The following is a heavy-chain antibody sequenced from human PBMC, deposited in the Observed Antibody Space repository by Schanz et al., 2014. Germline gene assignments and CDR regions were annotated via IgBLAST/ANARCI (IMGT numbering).Heavy chain of an antibody. CDR3: ARAKRFGDMDV. CDR1: GYTFTGYY. D-gene: IGHD3-16*01. CDR2: INPNSGNT. J-gene: IGHJ6*04. Sequence: QVQLVQSGAEMKKPGASVKVSCKASGYTFTGYYMHWVRQAPGQGLEWMGWINPNSGNTNYAQKCQGWVSMTRDTSISTAYMELSRLKSDDTAVYYCARAKRFGDMDVWGRGTTVTVSS. V-gene: IGHV1-2*04.